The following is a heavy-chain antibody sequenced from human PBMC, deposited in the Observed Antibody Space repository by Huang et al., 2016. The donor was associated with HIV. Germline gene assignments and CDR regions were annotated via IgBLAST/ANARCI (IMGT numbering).Heavy chain of an antibody. CDR3: AKDNDLYYFDY. D-gene: IGHD1-1*01. J-gene: IGHJ4*02. Sequence: QVHLVESGGGVVQPGRSLRLSCAASGFTFSGYGMHWVRQAPGKGLEWVAVITFDGKNKYYADSVGGRVTGSRDNSQNTVSLQMNTLRAEDTAVYYCAKDNDLYYFDYWGQGTLVTVSS. CDR2: ITFDGKNK. V-gene: IGHV3-30*18. CDR1: GFTFSGYG.